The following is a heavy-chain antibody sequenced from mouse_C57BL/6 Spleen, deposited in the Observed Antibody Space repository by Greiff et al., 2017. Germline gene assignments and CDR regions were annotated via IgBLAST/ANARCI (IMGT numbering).Heavy chain of an antibody. J-gene: IGHJ4*01. CDR1: GYSITSGYY. CDR3: ARDDYGSSSYAMDY. D-gene: IGHD1-1*01. Sequence: ESGPGLVKPSQSLSLTCSVTGYSITSGYYWNWIRQFPGNKLEWMGYISYDGSNNYNPSLKNRISITRDTSKNQFFLKLNSVTTEDTATYYCARDDYGSSSYAMDYWGQGTSVTVSS. CDR2: ISYDGSN. V-gene: IGHV3-6*01.